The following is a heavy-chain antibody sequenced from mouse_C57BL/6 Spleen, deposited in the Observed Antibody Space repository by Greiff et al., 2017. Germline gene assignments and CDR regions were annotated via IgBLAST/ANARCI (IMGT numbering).Heavy chain of an antibody. J-gene: IGHJ4*01. CDR3: ARSRGLDYAMDY. CDR1: GYTFTSYW. Sequence: VQLQQPGTELVKPGASVKLSCKASGYTFTSYWMHWVKQRPGQGLEWIGNINPSNGGTNYNEKFKSKATLTVDKSSSPAYMQLSSLTSEDSAVYYCARSRGLDYAMDYWGQGTSVTVSS. V-gene: IGHV1-53*01. CDR2: INPSNGGT.